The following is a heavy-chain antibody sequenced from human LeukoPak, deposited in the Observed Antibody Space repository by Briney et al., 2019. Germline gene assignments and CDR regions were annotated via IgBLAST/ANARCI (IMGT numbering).Heavy chain of an antibody. CDR1: GFTFTDYF. CDR2: IKHNGGEK. J-gene: IGHJ4*02. V-gene: IGHV3-7*03. D-gene: IGHD3-3*01. Sequence: GGSLRLSCVASGFTFTDYFMSWVRQAPGKGLEWVASIKHNGGEKYYVDSVKGRFTISRDNAKNSLYLEMSSLRVEDTAVYYCTRDQDFRSGRYRRDFDYWGQGTLVTVSS. CDR3: TRDQDFRSGRYRRDFDY.